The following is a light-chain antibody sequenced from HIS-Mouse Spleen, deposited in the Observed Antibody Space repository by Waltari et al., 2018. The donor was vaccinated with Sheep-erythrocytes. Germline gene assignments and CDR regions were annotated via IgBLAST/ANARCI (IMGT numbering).Light chain of an antibody. V-gene: IGLV5-45*03. J-gene: IGLJ3*02. Sequence: QAVLTQPSSLSASPGASASLTCTLRSGINVGTYRIYWYQQKPGSPTQYLLRYKSDSDKQQGSGVPSRFSGSKDASANAGILLISGLQAEDEADYYCCSYAGSSTPWVFGGGTKLTVL. CDR2: YKSDSDK. CDR3: CSYAGSSTPWV. CDR1: SGINVGTYR.